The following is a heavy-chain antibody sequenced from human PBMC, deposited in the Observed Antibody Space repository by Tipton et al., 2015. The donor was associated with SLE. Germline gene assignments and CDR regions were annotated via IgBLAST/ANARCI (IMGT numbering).Heavy chain of an antibody. CDR3: ARITTTLDGMDV. Sequence: TLSLTCAVYGGSFSGYYWSWIRQTPGKGLEWIGEINHRGSTNYNPSLKSRVTISVDTSKNQFSLKLNSVTAADTAVYYCARITTTLDGMDVWGQGTTVTVSS. CDR2: INHRGST. J-gene: IGHJ6*02. V-gene: IGHV4-34*01. CDR1: GGSFSGYY. D-gene: IGHD1-1*01.